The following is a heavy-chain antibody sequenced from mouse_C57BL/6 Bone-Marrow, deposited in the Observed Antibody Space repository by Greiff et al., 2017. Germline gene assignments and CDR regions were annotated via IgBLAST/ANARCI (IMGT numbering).Heavy chain of an antibody. CDR3: ARGEAYDGYYVSWFAY. Sequence: VQLQQSGPVLVKPGASVKMSCKASGYTFTDYYMNWVKQSHGKSLEWIGVINPYNGGTSYNQKFKGKATLTVDKSSSTAYMELNSLTSEDSAVYYCARGEAYDGYYVSWFAYWGQGTLGTVSA. J-gene: IGHJ3*01. CDR1: GYTFTDYY. CDR2: INPYNGGT. V-gene: IGHV1-19*01. D-gene: IGHD2-3*01.